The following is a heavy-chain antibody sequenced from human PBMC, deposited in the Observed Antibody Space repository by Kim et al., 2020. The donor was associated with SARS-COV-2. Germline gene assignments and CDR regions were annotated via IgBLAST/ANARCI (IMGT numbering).Heavy chain of an antibody. Sequence: GGSLRLSCAASGFTFSSYGMHWVRQAPGKGLEWVAVISYDGSNKYYADSVKGRFTISRDNSKNTLYLQMNSLRAEDTAVYYCAKDLLHFDYYYYMDVWG. CDR1: GFTFSSYG. D-gene: IGHD3-3*02. J-gene: IGHJ6*03. CDR2: ISYDGSNK. V-gene: IGHV3-30*18. CDR3: AKDLLHFDYYYYMDV.